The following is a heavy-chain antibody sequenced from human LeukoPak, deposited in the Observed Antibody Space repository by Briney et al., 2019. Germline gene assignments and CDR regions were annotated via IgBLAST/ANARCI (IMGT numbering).Heavy chain of an antibody. CDR3: ARVGYSGAFDI. J-gene: IGHJ3*02. Sequence: GGSLRLSCAASGFTFSSYDMHWVRHATGKGLEWVSATGTAGDTYYPGSVKGRFTISRENAKNSLYLQMNSLRAGDTAVYYCARVGYSGAFDIWGQGTMVTVSS. CDR1: GFTFSSYD. D-gene: IGHD3-10*01. CDR2: TGTAGDT. V-gene: IGHV3-13*01.